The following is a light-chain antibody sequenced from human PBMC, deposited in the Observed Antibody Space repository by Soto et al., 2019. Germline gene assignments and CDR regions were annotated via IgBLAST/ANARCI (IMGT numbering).Light chain of an antibody. Sequence: DILMTQSPDSLAVSLGERATINCKSSQSVLYSSNNKNYLAWYQQKPGQPPKLLIYWASTRESGVPDRFSGSGSGTDFTLTISSLQAEDVAVYYCQQYYSTLLITFGQGTRLEIK. CDR2: WAS. CDR3: QQYYSTLLIT. V-gene: IGKV4-1*01. J-gene: IGKJ5*01. CDR1: QSVLYSSNNKNY.